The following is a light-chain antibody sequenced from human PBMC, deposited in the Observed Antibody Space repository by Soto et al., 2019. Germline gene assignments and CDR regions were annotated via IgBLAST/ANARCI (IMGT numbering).Light chain of an antibody. CDR3: SAYAGSNNLV. CDR2: EVS. J-gene: IGLJ2*01. CDR1: SSDVGGYNY. V-gene: IGLV2-8*01. Sequence: QSALPQPPSASGSPGQSVTISCTGTSSDVGGYNYVSWYQQHPGKAPKLMIYEVSKRPSGVPDRFSGSKSGNTASLTVSGLQAEDEADYCCSAYAGSNNLVFGGGTKLTVL.